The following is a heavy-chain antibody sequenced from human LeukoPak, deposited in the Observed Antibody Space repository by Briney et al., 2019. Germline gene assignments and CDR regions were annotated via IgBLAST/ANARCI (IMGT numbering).Heavy chain of an antibody. Sequence: ASVKVSCKASGHTFTTYAMHWVRQAPGQRLEWMGWINAGTAYTKYSQKFQGRVTFTRDTSASTAYMELSSLRSEDTAVYYCAREYCSGGSCYPWSYWGQGTPVTVSS. CDR2: INAGTAYT. V-gene: IGHV1-3*01. CDR3: AREYCSGGSCYPWSY. CDR1: GHTFTTYA. J-gene: IGHJ4*02. D-gene: IGHD2-15*01.